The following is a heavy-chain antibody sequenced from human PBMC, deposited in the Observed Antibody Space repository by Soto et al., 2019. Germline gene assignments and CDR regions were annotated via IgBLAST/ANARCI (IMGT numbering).Heavy chain of an antibody. CDR3: ATNTGGGY. CDR1: GVTCITYD. D-gene: IGHD2-8*01. Sequence: PGGSLRLSCAASGVTCITYDMIWVRQAPGKGLEWVSDIRGRGNSAFYADSVKGRFTISRDNSKNTLYLQMNSLRADDTAVYYCATNTGGGYWGQGTLVTVSS. CDR2: IRGRGNSA. V-gene: IGHV3-23*01. J-gene: IGHJ4*02.